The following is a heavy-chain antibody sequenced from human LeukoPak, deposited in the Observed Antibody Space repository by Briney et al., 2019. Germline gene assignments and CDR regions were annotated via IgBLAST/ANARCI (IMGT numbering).Heavy chain of an antibody. CDR1: GGPFSGYY. J-gene: IGHJ6*02. V-gene: IGHV4-34*01. D-gene: IGHD3-3*01. CDR3: ARGANYDFWSGYYSYYYYGMDV. CDR2: INHSGST. Sequence: SETLSLTCAVYGGPFSGYYWSWIRQPPGKGLEWIGEINHSGSTNYNPSLKSRVTISVDTSKNQFSLKLSSVTAADTAVYYCARGANYDFWSGYYSYYYYGMDVWGQGTTVTVSS.